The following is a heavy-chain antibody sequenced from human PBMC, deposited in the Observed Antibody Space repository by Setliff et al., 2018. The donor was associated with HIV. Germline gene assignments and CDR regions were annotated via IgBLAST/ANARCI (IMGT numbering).Heavy chain of an antibody. V-gene: IGHV4-38-2*01. CDR2: IYHSGST. Sequence: PSETLSLTCAVSGYSISSGYYWGWIRQPPGKGLEWIGSIYHSGSTYYKPSLKSRVTISVDTSKSQFSLKLSSVTAADTAVYYCAKSPVSNYYYYMDVWGKGTTVTVSS. CDR3: AKSPVSNYYYYMDV. J-gene: IGHJ6*03. CDR1: GYSISSGYY.